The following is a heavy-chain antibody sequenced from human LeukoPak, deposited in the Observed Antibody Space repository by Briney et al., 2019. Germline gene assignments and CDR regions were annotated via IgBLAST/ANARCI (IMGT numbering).Heavy chain of an antibody. Sequence: GESLKISCKGSGYRFATYWIALVRPIPGKGLELVGINYPGDSDTRYSQSFQGQVTISADKSISTAYLQWSSLKASDTAMYYCARHGLDYGDFRRGWFDPWGQGTLVTVSS. CDR1: GYRFATYW. CDR2: NYPGDSDT. D-gene: IGHD4-17*01. V-gene: IGHV5-51*01. J-gene: IGHJ5*02. CDR3: ARHGLDYGDFRRGWFDP.